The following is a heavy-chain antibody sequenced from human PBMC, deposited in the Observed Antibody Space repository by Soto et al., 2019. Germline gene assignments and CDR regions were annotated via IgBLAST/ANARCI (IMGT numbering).Heavy chain of an antibody. J-gene: IGHJ3*02. D-gene: IGHD3-22*01. CDR2: INAGYGNT. V-gene: IGHV1-3*01. CDR1: GYTFSSYA. CDR3: ARERYYYNSSRYSHNAFAI. Sequence: QVHLVQSGAEVKKPGASVKVSCQASGYTFSSYALHWVRQAPGQSLEWMGWINAGYGNTKYSQKFQSRVTITRDTSATTAHMEIIRPRFEDTAVYYCARERYYYNSSRYSHNAFAIWGQGTMVTVSS.